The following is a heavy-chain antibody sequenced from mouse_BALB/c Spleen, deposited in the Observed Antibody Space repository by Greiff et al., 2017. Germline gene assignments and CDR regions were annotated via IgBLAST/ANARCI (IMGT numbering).Heavy chain of an antibody. Sequence: EVKLMESGPGLVKPSQTVSLTCTVTGISITTGNYRWSWIRQFPGNKLEWIGYIYYSGTITYNPSLTSRTTITRDTSKNQFFLEMNSLTAEDTATYYCARDRDGNYPFAYWGQGTLVTVSA. V-gene: IGHV3-5*02. D-gene: IGHD2-1*01. CDR3: ARDRDGNYPFAY. CDR1: GISITTGNYR. J-gene: IGHJ3*01. CDR2: IYYSGTI.